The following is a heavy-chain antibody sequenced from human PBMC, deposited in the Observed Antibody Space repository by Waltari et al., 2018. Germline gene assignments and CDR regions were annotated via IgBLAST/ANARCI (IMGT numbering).Heavy chain of an antibody. CDR1: GFTFSSYS. D-gene: IGHD6-19*01. J-gene: IGHJ5*02. Sequence: EVQLVESGGGLVQPGGSLRLSCAASGFTFSSYSMNWVRQAPGKGLEWVSYISSSSSTIYYADSVKGRFTISRDNAKNSLYLQMNSLRAEDTAVYYCARDWKAAVAPSWGQGTLVTVSS. V-gene: IGHV3-48*01. CDR3: ARDWKAAVAPS. CDR2: ISSSSSTI.